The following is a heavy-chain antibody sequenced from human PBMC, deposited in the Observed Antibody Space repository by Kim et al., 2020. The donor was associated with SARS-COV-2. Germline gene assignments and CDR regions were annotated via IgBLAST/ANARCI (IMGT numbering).Heavy chain of an antibody. J-gene: IGHJ4*02. V-gene: IGHV3-11*05. CDR3: AKDPAYDILSGYYDY. Sequence: ASVKGRFTISRDHAKNSLYLQMNSLAAEGTAVYYCAKDPAYDILSGYYDYWGRGTLVTVSS. D-gene: IGHD3-9*01.